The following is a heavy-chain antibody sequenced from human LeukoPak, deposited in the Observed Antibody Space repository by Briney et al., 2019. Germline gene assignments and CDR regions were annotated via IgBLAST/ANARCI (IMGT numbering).Heavy chain of an antibody. J-gene: IGHJ4*02. CDR3: AKGGHRAAAGSPLDY. Sequence: PGGSLRLSCAASGFTFSSYAMSWVRRAPGKGLEWVSAISGSGGSTYYADSVKGRFTISRDNSKNTLYLQMNSLRAEDTAVYYCAKGGHRAAAGSPLDYWGQGTLDTVSS. CDR1: GFTFSSYA. D-gene: IGHD6-13*01. CDR2: ISGSGGST. V-gene: IGHV3-23*01.